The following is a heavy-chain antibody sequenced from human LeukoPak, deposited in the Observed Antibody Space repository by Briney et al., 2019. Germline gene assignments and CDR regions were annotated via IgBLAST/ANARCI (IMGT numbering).Heavy chain of an antibody. CDR2: IYTGGST. CDR1: GFTVSSNY. CDR3: ARTTYYDILTGYPGGYFDY. D-gene: IGHD3-9*01. Sequence: GGSLRLSCAASGFTVSSNYMSWVRQAPGKGLEWVSVIYTGGSTYYADSVKGRFTISRDNSKNTLYLQMNSLRAEDTAVYYCARTTYYDILTGYPGGYFDYWGQGTLVTVSS. V-gene: IGHV3-66*01. J-gene: IGHJ4*02.